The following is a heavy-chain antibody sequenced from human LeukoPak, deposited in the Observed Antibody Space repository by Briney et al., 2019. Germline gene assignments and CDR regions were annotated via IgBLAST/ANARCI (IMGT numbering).Heavy chain of an antibody. D-gene: IGHD3-22*01. Sequence: ASVKVSCKASGYTFTSYGINWVRQAPGQGLEWMGWISTYNGDTNYTQKLQDRLTMITDTSPSTPYMELRSLRSDDTAVYYCARLPDYDNSVYTSSIDYWGQGTLVTVSS. CDR1: GYTFTSYG. CDR2: ISTYNGDT. V-gene: IGHV1-18*01. CDR3: ARLPDYDNSVYTSSIDY. J-gene: IGHJ4*02.